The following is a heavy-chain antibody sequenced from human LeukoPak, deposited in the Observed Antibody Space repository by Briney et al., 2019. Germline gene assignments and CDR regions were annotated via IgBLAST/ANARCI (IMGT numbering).Heavy chain of an antibody. V-gene: IGHV4-30-4*01. Sequence: SETLSLTCTVSGGSISSGDYYWSWIRQPPGKGLEWIGYIYYSGSTYYNPSLKSRVTISVDTSKNQFSLKLSSVTAADTAVYCCARVDTAMVTFDYWGQGTLVTVSS. J-gene: IGHJ4*02. CDR1: GGSISSGDYY. CDR2: IYYSGST. CDR3: ARVDTAMVTFDY. D-gene: IGHD5-18*01.